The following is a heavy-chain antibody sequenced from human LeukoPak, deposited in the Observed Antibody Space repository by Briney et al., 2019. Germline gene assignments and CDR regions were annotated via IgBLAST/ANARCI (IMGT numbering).Heavy chain of an antibody. V-gene: IGHV4-59*01. J-gene: IGHJ4*02. CDR3: AKGRKDFDTNLGPFDS. Sequence: SETLSLTCTVSGGSINKYYWSWIRQSPGKGLEWLGYVHDSAGTIYNPSLKSRVTISVGTSKTQFSLKVTSVTTADAAVYYCAKGRKDFDTNLGPFDSWGQGVLVTVSS. CDR1: GGSINKYY. D-gene: IGHD3-9*01. CDR2: VHDSAGT.